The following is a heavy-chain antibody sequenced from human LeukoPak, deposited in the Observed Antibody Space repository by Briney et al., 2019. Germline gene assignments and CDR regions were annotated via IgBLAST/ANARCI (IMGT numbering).Heavy chain of an antibody. CDR3: ARRLFDFWSGYYYHLDY. J-gene: IGHJ4*02. V-gene: IGHV1-18*01. CDR1: GYTFTSYG. CDR2: ISAYNGNT. D-gene: IGHD3-3*01. Sequence: ASVKVSCKASGYTFTSYGISWVRQAPGQGLEWMGWISAYNGNTNYAQKLQGGVTMTTDTSTSTAYMELRSLRSDNTAVYYCARRLFDFWSGYYYHLDYWGQGTLVTVSS.